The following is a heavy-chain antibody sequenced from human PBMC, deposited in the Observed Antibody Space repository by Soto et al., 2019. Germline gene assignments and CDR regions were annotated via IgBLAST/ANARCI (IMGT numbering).Heavy chain of an antibody. J-gene: IGHJ2*01. D-gene: IGHD1-26*01. CDR1: GGTFSSYT. CDR2: IIPILGIA. Sequence: QVQLVQSGAEVKKPGSSVKVSCKASGGTFSSYTISWVRQAPGQGLEWMGRIIPILGIANYAQKFQGRVTITAXXXTXTAYMELSSLXXEDTAVYYCARSGIGYFDLWGRGTLVTVSS. V-gene: IGHV1-69*02. CDR3: ARSGIGYFDL.